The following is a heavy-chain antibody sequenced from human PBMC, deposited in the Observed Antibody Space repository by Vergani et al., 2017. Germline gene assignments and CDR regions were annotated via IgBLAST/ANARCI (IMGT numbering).Heavy chain of an antibody. D-gene: IGHD2-15*01. Sequence: QVQLVQSGAEVKKPGASVKVSCKASGYTFTSYGISWVRQAPGQGLEWMGWISAYNGNTNYAQKLQGRVTITTDTSTSTAYMELRSLRSDDTAVYYCAXLRYCSGGSCYSGQYYYGMDVWGQGTTVTVSS. CDR1: GYTFTSYG. J-gene: IGHJ6*02. V-gene: IGHV1-18*01. CDR3: AXLRYCSGGSCYSGQYYYGMDV. CDR2: ISAYNGNT.